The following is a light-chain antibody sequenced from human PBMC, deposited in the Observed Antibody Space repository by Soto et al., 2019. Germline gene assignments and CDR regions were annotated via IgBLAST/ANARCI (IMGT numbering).Light chain of an antibody. Sequence: SALTQPGSGCGSPGQAVTISCTGTSSDVGGYNYVSWYQQHPGKAPKLMIYDVSKRPSGVPDRFSGSKSGNTASLTISGLQAEDEADYYCCSYAGSYTFYVFGTETKVTVL. CDR3: CSYAGSYTFYV. J-gene: IGLJ1*01. V-gene: IGLV2-11*01. CDR2: DVS. CDR1: SSDVGGYNY.